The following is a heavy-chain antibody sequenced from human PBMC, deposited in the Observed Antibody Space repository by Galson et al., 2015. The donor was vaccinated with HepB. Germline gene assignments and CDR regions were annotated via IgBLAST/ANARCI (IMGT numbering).Heavy chain of an antibody. CDR3: ARDHFDYSNAIYYFDS. CDR2: FHSDGDS. Sequence: SLRLSCAASGFTVSGSYMRWVRQAPGKGLEWVSVFHSDGDSDYADSVKGRFTISRDNSKNTLYLQMNSLSAEDTAVYFWARDHFDYSNAIYYFDSWGQGTLVTVSS. V-gene: IGHV3-53*01. D-gene: IGHD4-11*01. J-gene: IGHJ4*02. CDR1: GFTVSGSY.